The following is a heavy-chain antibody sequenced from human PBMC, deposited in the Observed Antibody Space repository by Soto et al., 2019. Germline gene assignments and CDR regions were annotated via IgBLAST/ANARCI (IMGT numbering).Heavy chain of an antibody. CDR3: ARETDYDFWSKRGAWFDP. V-gene: IGHV1-2*04. J-gene: IGHJ5*02. CDR1: GYTFTGYY. CDR2: INPNSGGT. D-gene: IGHD3-3*01. Sequence: ASVKVSCKASGYTFTGYYMHWVRQAPGQGLEWIGWINPNSGGTNYAQKFQGWVTMTRDTSISTAYMELRRLRSDDTAVYYCARETDYDFWSKRGAWFDPWGQGTLVTVSS.